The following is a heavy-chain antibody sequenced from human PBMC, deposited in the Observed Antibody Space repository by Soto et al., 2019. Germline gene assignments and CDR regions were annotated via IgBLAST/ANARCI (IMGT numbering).Heavy chain of an antibody. CDR1: GFTFSSYA. D-gene: IGHD1-1*01. J-gene: IGHJ6*02. CDR2: ISGSGGST. V-gene: IGHV3-23*01. Sequence: GGSLRLSCAASGFTFSSYAMSWFRQAPGKGLEWVSAISGSGGSTYYADSVKGRFTISRDNSKNTLYLQMNSMRAEDPAVYYCAKGYLSDGHYGMDVWGQGPTVT. CDR3: AKGYLSDGHYGMDV.